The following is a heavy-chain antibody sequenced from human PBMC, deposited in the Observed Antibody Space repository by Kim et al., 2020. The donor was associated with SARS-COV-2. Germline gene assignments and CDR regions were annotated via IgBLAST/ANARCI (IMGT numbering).Heavy chain of an antibody. CDR1: GFTFSSYA. Sequence: GGSLRLSCAASGFTFSSYAMSWVRQAPGKGLEWVSAISGSGGSTYYADSVKGRFTISRDNSKNTLYLQMNSLRAEDTAVYYCAKGGSYYVGFGIYYYYGMDVWGQGTTVTVSS. J-gene: IGHJ6*02. V-gene: IGHV3-23*01. CDR2: ISGSGGST. CDR3: AKGGSYYVGFGIYYYYGMDV. D-gene: IGHD1-26*01.